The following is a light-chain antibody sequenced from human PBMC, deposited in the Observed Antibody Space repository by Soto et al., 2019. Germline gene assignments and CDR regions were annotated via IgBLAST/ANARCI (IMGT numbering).Light chain of an antibody. CDR1: QSVSSN. CDR3: QQYNNWPRT. V-gene: IGKV3-15*01. CDR2: GAS. Sequence: MTQSPATLSVSPGERATLSCRASQSVSSNLAWYQQKPGQAPRLLIYGASTRATGIPARFGGSGSGTEFTLTISSLQSEDFAVYYCQQYNNWPRTFGQGTKVEIK. J-gene: IGKJ1*01.